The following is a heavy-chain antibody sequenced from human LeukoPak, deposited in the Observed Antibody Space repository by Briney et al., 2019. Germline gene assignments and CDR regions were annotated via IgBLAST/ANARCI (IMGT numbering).Heavy chain of an antibody. V-gene: IGHV3-7*01. CDR1: GFSFSSYW. CDR3: AGDKVVGATYFDY. Sequence: GGSLRLSCAVSGFSFSSYWMSWVRQAPGKGPEWVANIKQDGSEKYYVDSVKGRFTIPRDNAKNSLYLQMDSLRAEDTAVYYCAGDKVVGATYFDYWGQGNLVTVSS. CDR2: IKQDGSEK. J-gene: IGHJ4*02. D-gene: IGHD1-26*01.